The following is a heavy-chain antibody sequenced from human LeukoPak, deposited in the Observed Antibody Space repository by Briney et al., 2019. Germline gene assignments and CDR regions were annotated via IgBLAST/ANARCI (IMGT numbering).Heavy chain of an antibody. Sequence: PGGSLRLSCAASGFTFSNAWMSWVRPAPGKGLEWGGRIKSKTDGGKTDYAAPVKGRFTISRDDSKTTLYLQMNSLKTEDTAVYYCTTDGGSYGNYWGQGTLVTVSS. D-gene: IGHD1-26*01. J-gene: IGHJ4*02. CDR2: IKSKTDGGKT. CDR1: GFTFSNAW. CDR3: TTDGGSYGNY. V-gene: IGHV3-15*01.